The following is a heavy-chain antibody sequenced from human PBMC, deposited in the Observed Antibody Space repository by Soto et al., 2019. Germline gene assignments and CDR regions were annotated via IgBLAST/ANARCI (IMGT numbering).Heavy chain of an antibody. J-gene: IGHJ6*02. V-gene: IGHV3-23*01. CDR2: ISGSGGST. CDR1: GFTFSSYA. D-gene: IGHD4-17*01. CDR3: AKSGSVTTNYYYYYGMDV. Sequence: GGSLRLSCAASGFTFSSYAMSWVRQAPGKGLEWVSAISGSGGSTYYADSVKGRFTISRDNSKNTLYLQMNSLRAEDTAVYYWAKSGSVTTNYYYYYGMDVWGQGTTVTVSS.